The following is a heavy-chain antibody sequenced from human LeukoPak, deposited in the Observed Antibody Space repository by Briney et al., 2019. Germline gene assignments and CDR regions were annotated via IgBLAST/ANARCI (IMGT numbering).Heavy chain of an antibody. V-gene: IGHV4-59*08. CDR1: GGSISSYY. CDR2: IYYSGST. J-gene: IGHJ4*02. Sequence: SETLSLTCTVSGGSISSYYWSWIRQPPGKGLEWIGYIYYSGSTNYNPSLKSRVTISVDTSKNQFSLKLSSVTAADTAVYYCARHGIEDSWVVCSGTSCLPLDYWGRGTLVTVSS. D-gene: IGHD2-2*01. CDR3: ARHGIEDSWVVCSGTSCLPLDY.